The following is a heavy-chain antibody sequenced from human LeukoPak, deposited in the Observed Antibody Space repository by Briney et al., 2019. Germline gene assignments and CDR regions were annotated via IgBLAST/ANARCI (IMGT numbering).Heavy chain of an antibody. Sequence: GGSLRLSCAASGFTFSSYWMHWVRQAPGRGLVWVSRINYDGSDTRHADSVKGRFTISRDNAKNTLYLRMNSLRAEDTAVYYCARTVFHSVGDDYYGMDVWGQGTTVTVSS. V-gene: IGHV3-74*01. CDR3: ARTVFHSVGDDYYGMDV. CDR2: INYDGSDT. D-gene: IGHD1-26*01. J-gene: IGHJ6*02. CDR1: GFTFSSYW.